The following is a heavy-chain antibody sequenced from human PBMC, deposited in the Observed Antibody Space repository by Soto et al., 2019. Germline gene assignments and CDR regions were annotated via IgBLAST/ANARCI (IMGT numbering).Heavy chain of an antibody. CDR3: AKGKRSYDFWSGYYNDGPYYYGMDV. Sequence: GGSLRLSCAASGFTFSSYAMSWVRQAPGKGLEWVSAISGSGDSTYYADSVKGRFTISRDNSKNTLYLQMNSLRAEDTAVYYCAKGKRSYDFWSGYYNDGPYYYGMDVWGQGTTVTVSS. V-gene: IGHV3-23*01. CDR2: ISGSGDST. J-gene: IGHJ6*02. D-gene: IGHD3-3*01. CDR1: GFTFSSYA.